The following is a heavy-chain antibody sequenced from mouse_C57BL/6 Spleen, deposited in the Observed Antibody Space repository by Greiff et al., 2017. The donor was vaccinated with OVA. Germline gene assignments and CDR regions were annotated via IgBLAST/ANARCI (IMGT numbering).Heavy chain of an antibody. D-gene: IGHD2-5*01. Sequence: QVQLQQSGAELVRPGASVTLSCKASGYTFTDYEMHWVKQTPVHGLEWIGAIDPETGGTAYNQKFKGKAILTADKSSSTAYMELRSLTSEDSAVDYGTRRTYYSNLGYLDYWGQGTTLTVSS. CDR2: IDPETGGT. J-gene: IGHJ2*01. CDR3: TRRTYYSNLGYLDY. CDR1: GYTFTDYE. V-gene: IGHV1-15*01.